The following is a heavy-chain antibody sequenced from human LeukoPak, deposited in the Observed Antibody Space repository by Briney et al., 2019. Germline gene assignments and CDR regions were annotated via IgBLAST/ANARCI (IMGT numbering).Heavy chain of an antibody. CDR2: MNPNSGNT. J-gene: IGHJ6*02. CDR3: ARSIRRYFDWLPRTYPPYYYYGMDV. Sequence: GASVKVSCKASGYTFTSYGISWVRQAPGQGLEWMGWMNPNSGNTGYAQKFQGRVTMTRNTPISTAYMELSSLRSEDTAVYYCARSIRRYFDWLPRTYPPYYYYGMDVWGQGTTVTVSS. CDR1: GYTFTSYG. V-gene: IGHV1-8*02. D-gene: IGHD3-9*01.